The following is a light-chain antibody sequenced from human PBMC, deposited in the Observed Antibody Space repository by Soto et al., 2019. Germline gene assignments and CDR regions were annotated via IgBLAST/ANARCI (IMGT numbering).Light chain of an antibody. CDR3: SSYTSSSTLV. V-gene: IGLV2-14*01. J-gene: IGLJ1*01. CDR1: SSDVGGYNY. Sequence: QSVLTQPASVSGSPGQSITISCTGTSSDVGGYNYFSWYQQHPGKAPKLMVYEVSNRASGVSNRFSGSKSGNTASLTISGLQAEDEADYYCSSYTSSSTLVFGTGTKVTVL. CDR2: EVS.